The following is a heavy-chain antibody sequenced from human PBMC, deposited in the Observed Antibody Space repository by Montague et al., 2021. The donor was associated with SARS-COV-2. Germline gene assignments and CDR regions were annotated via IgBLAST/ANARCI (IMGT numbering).Heavy chain of an antibody. Sequence: SETLSLTCTVSGGSITRNYYWGWIRQPPGKGLDLVGNITYSGTTFINSSLESRVTISVDASKNQFSLNLTSVTAADTAVYYCARPLVRGVPKAFDIWGQGALVIVSS. J-gene: IGHJ3*02. CDR2: ITYSGTT. CDR3: ARPLVRGVPKAFDI. V-gene: IGHV4-39*01. D-gene: IGHD3-10*01. CDR1: GGSITRNYY.